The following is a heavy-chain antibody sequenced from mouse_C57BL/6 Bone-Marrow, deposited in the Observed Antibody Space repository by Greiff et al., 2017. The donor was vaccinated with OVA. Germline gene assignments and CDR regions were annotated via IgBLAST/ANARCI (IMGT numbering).Heavy chain of an antibody. D-gene: IGHD2-3*01. J-gene: IGHJ2*01. Sequence: EVQVVESGGGLVQPGGSLSLSCAASGFTFTDYYMSWVRQPPGKALEWLGFIRNKANGYTTEYSASVKGRFTISRDNSQSILYLQMNALRAEDRATYYCARWGGGYYEDYWGQGTTLTVSS. CDR3: ARWGGGYYEDY. CDR1: GFTFTDYY. V-gene: IGHV7-3*01. CDR2: IRNKANGYTT.